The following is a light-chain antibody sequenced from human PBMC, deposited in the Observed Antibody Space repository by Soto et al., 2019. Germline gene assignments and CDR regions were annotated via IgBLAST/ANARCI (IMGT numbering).Light chain of an antibody. CDR2: NAS. V-gene: IGKV3-11*01. CDR3: QQRSDWEFT. CDR1: ESVRSY. J-gene: IGKJ3*01. Sequence: ETVLTQSPATLSLSPGDRATLSCRASESVRSYLAWYQQKPGQAPRLLIYNASKRATGIPARFSGSGSGTDCTLTVSSLEPEDFAIYYCQQRSDWEFTFGPGTRVDIK.